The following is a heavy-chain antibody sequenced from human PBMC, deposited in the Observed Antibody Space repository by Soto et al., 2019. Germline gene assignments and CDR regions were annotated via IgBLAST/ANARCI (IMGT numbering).Heavy chain of an antibody. V-gene: IGHV4-34*01. CDR1: GGSFSGYY. J-gene: IGHJ5*02. CDR3: VRPLEIFVDLLPNWFDP. Sequence: PSETLSLTCAVYGGSFSGYYWNWIRQPPGKGLEWIGEINHSGSTNYNPSLKSRVTISVDKSKNQFSLRLNSVTAADTAVYYCVRPLEIFVDLLPNWFDPWGQGTLVTVSS. D-gene: IGHD3-10*01. CDR2: INHSGST.